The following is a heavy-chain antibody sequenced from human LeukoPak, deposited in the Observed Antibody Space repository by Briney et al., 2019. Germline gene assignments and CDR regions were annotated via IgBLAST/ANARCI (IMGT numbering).Heavy chain of an antibody. V-gene: IGHV3-48*01. J-gene: IGHJ4*02. D-gene: IGHD1-14*01. CDR3: ARESITGARDFDY. CDR1: GFAFSSYS. CDR2: ISSISTPI. Sequence: GGSLRLSCAASGFAFSSYSMNWVRHAPGTGLEWVSYISSISTPIYYADSVKGRFTTSRDNAKNSLYLQMNSLRAEDTAVYYCARESITGARDFDYWGQGTLVTVSS.